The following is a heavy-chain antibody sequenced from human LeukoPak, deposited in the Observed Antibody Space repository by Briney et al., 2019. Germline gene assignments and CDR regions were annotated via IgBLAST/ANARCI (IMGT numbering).Heavy chain of an antibody. CDR2: IHPNSGGT. Sequence: ASVKVSCKASGYTFTGYYVHWVRQAPGQGLEWMGWIHPNSGGTNYLQKFHGRVTMTRDTSISTAYMELASLRSDDTAVYYCASTSYRDGYNEPYYFDYWGQGTLVTVSS. V-gene: IGHV1-2*02. CDR3: ASTSYRDGYNEPYYFDY. D-gene: IGHD5-24*01. J-gene: IGHJ4*02. CDR1: GYTFTGYY.